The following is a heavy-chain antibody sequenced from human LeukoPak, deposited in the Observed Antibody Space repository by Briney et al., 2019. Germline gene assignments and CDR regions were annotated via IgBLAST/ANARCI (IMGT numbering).Heavy chain of an antibody. D-gene: IGHD6-19*01. CDR1: GGTFSSYA. CDR3: ARDGYQIAVAGSYFDY. Sequence: ASVKVSCKASGGTFSSYAISWVRQAPGQGLEWMGGIIPIFGTANYAQKFQGRVTITADESTSTAYMELSSLRSEDTAVYYCARDGYQIAVAGSYFDYWGQGTLVTVSS. J-gene: IGHJ4*02. V-gene: IGHV1-69*13. CDR2: IIPIFGTA.